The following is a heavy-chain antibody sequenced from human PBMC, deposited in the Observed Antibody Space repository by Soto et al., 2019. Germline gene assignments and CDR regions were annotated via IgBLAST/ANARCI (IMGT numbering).Heavy chain of an antibody. CDR2: INAGNGNT. V-gene: IGHV1-3*01. D-gene: IGHD3-10*01. Sequence: GASVKVSCKASGYTFTSYAMHWVRQAPGQRLEWMGWINAGNGNTKYSQKFKGRVTITRDTSASTAYMELSSLRSEDTAVYYCASGQTVVGSGSYYWGDPDLSGYGMDVWGQGTTVTVSS. J-gene: IGHJ6*02. CDR3: ASGQTVVGSGSYYWGDPDLSGYGMDV. CDR1: GYTFTSYA.